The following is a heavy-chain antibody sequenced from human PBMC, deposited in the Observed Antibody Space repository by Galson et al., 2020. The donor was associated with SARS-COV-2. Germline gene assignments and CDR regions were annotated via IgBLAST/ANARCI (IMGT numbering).Heavy chain of an antibody. V-gene: IGHV3-11*01. Sequence: GGSLRLSCAASRFTFSDYYMSWIRQAPGKGLEWVSYISSSGSTIYYADSVKGRFTISRDNAKNSLYLQMNSLRAEDTAVYYCATLAERLLWFGELLSDFDYWGQGTLVTVSS. CDR3: ATLAERLLWFGELLSDFDY. CDR2: ISSSGSTI. D-gene: IGHD3-10*01. J-gene: IGHJ4*02. CDR1: RFTFSDYY.